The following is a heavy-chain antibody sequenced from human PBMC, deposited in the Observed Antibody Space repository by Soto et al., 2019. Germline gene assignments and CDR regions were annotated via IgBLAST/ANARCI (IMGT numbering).Heavy chain of an antibody. V-gene: IGHV3-7*01. D-gene: IGHD4-4*01. CDR2: IKQDGSEK. Sequence: SGGSLRLSCAASGFTFSSHWMSWVRQAPGKGLEWLASIKQDGSEKHYVNSVKGRFTISRDNAKNSLYLQMNSLRVEDTAVYYCARQVTAGVLDYWGQGALVTVSS. J-gene: IGHJ4*02. CDR3: ARQVTAGVLDY. CDR1: GFTFSSHW.